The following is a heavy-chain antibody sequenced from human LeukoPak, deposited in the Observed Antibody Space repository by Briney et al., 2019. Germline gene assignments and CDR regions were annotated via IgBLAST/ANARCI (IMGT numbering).Heavy chain of an antibody. Sequence: GGPLRLSCAASGFTFSSYGMHWVRQAPGKGLEWVAFIRYDGSNKYYADSVKGRFTISRDNSKNTLYLQMNSLRAEDTAVYYCANLDCGGDCYSYWGQGTLVTVSS. CDR3: ANLDCGGDCYSY. J-gene: IGHJ4*02. V-gene: IGHV3-30*02. CDR2: IRYDGSNK. CDR1: GFTFSSYG. D-gene: IGHD2-21*02.